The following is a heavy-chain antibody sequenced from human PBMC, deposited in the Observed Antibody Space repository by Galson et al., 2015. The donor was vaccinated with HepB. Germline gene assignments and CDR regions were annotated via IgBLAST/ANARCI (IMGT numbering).Heavy chain of an antibody. D-gene: IGHD3-16*01. CDR1: GFTFSNYY. CDR2: ISSSDGEK. CDR3: ARGGAFDI. Sequence: SLRLSCAASGFTFSNYYMSWIRQAPGKGLEWISYISSSDGEKSYADSVQGRFTISRDNAKNSIYLQLNNLRLDATAVYYCARGGAFDIWGQGTRVTVSS. J-gene: IGHJ3*02. V-gene: IGHV3-11*01.